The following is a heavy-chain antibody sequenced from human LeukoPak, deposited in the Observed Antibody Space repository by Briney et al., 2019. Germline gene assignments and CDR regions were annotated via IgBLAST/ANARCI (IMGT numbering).Heavy chain of an antibody. CDR1: GYTFTGYY. J-gene: IGHJ4*02. CDR2: INPNSGGT. Sequence: ASVTVSCKASGYTFTGYYMHWVRQAPGQGVEWMGWINPNSGGTNYAQKFQGRVTMTRDTSISTAYMELSRLRSDDTAVYYCARASIVGATDDYWGQGTLVTVSS. V-gene: IGHV1-2*02. D-gene: IGHD1-26*01. CDR3: ARASIVGATDDY.